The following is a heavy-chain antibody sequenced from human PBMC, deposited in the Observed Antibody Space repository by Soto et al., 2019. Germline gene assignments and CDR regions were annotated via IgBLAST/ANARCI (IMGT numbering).Heavy chain of an antibody. CDR1: GGSISSSSYY. D-gene: IGHD6-13*01. CDR3: ARLSGSSWYYFDY. J-gene: IGHJ4*02. V-gene: IGHV4-39*01. Sequence: SETLSLTCTVSGGSISSSSYYWGWIRQPPGKGLEWIGSIYYSGSTYYNPSLKSRVTISVDTSKSQFSLKLSSVTAADTAVYYCARLSGSSWYYFDYWGQGTLVTVSS. CDR2: IYYSGST.